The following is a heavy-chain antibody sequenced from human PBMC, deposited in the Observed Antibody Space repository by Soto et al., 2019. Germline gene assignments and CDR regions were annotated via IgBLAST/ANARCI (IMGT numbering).Heavy chain of an antibody. CDR3: AKDVDRLGELWGYFQS. V-gene: IGHV3-9*01. Sequence: GGSLRLSCTVSGFMFEDFAMHWVRQAPGQGLEWVSGINWNGVDKGYAESVLGRFTISRDNAKKSLYLDMNYLRPEDTALYFCAKDVDRLGELWGYFQSWGQGTMVTVSS. CDR2: INWNGVDK. J-gene: IGHJ1*01. D-gene: IGHD3-16*01. CDR1: GFMFEDFA.